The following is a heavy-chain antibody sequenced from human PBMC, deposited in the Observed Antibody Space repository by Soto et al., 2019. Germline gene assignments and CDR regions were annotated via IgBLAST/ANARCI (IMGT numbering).Heavy chain of an antibody. Sequence: QVQLVQSGAEVKKPGASVKVSCKASGYTFTGYYMHWVRQAPGQGLEWMGWINPNNGDTNYAQKFQGRVTMTRDTSISTAYMELSRLRSDDTAVYYCAKVHTYYSDSGSFDSWGQGTLVTVSS. D-gene: IGHD3-22*01. J-gene: IGHJ4*02. V-gene: IGHV1-2*02. CDR1: GYTFTGYY. CDR3: AKVHTYYSDSGSFDS. CDR2: INPNNGDT.